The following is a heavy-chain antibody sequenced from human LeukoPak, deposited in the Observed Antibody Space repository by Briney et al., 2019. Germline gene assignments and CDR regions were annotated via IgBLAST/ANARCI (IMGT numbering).Heavy chain of an antibody. D-gene: IGHD3-10*01. CDR2: ISYDGSNK. CDR1: GFTFSSYA. V-gene: IGHV3-30-3*01. J-gene: IGHJ4*02. Sequence: PGGCLRLSCAASGFTFSSYAMHWVRQAPGKGLEWVAVISYDGSNKYYADSVKGRFTISRDNSKNTLYLQMNSLKAEDTAVYYCARGRGITMVSAGGFDYWGQGTLVTVSS. CDR3: ARGRGITMVSAGGFDY.